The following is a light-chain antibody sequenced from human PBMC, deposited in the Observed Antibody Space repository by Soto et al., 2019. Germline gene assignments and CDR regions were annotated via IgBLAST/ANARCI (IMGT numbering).Light chain of an antibody. CDR2: GAH. CDR3: QQRHMWPIT. J-gene: IGKJ5*01. V-gene: IGKV3D-20*02. CDR1: QSVSSNY. Sequence: EIVMTQSPGTLSLSPGETATISGRASQSVSSNYVAWFHQKPGQPPRLLIYGAHNRAPGIPPRCSGSGSGTDFTLTISSLEPEDSAVYYCQQRHMWPITFGQGTRLEI.